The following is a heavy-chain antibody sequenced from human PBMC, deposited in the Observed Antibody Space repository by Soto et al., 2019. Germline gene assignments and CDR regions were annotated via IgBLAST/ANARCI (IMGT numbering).Heavy chain of an antibody. CDR3: ARAARGYYDSSGYWDY. CDR1: GGTFSSYA. J-gene: IGHJ4*02. V-gene: IGHV1-69*13. CDR2: IIPIFGTA. Sequence: ASVKVSCKASGGTFSSYAISWVRQAPGQGLEWMGGIIPIFGTANYAQKFQGRVTITADESTSTAYMELSSLRSEDTAVYYCARAARGYYDSSGYWDYWGQGTLVTVSS. D-gene: IGHD3-22*01.